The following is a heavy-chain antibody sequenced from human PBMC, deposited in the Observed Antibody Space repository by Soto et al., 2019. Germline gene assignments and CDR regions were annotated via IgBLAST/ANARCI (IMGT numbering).Heavy chain of an antibody. CDR3: AGRLGVSEYYFDY. D-gene: IGHD2-21*01. CDR2: IYSGGYT. Sequence: GGSLRLSCAASGFTVSSNYMSWVRQAPGKGLEWVSLIYSGGYTYYADSVKGRFTISRDNSKNTLYLQMNSLRAEDTAVYYCAGRLGVSEYYFDYWGQGTLVTVSS. CDR1: GFTVSSNY. J-gene: IGHJ4*02. V-gene: IGHV3-66*01.